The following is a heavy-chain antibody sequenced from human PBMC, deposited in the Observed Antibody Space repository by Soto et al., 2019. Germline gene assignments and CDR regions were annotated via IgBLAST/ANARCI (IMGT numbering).Heavy chain of an antibody. CDR1: GFTFSSYA. D-gene: IGHD3-10*01. V-gene: IGHV3-23*01. CDR2: FSGSGGTT. CDR3: ATEYYYGSGSYYYYYYGMDV. Sequence: EVQLLESGGGLVQPGGSLRLSCAASGFTFSSYAMSWVRQAPGKGLEWVSAFSGSGGTTYYADSVKGRFTISRDNSKNTWYXXMNSLRAEDTAVYYCATEYYYGSGSYYYYYYGMDVWGQGTTVTVSS. J-gene: IGHJ6*02.